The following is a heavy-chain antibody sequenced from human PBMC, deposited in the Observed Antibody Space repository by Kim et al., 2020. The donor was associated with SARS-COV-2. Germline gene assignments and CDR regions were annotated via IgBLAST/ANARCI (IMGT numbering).Heavy chain of an antibody. CDR2: ISDSGGST. J-gene: IGHJ4*02. D-gene: IGHD2-21*02. CDR3: AKDPWCSVYCYFY. V-gene: IGHV3-23*01. Sequence: GGSLRLSCAASGITFGGYAMNWVRQAPGKGLEWVSGISDSGGSTYYADSVKGRFTISRDNSKNTLYLQMNSLRAEDTAVYYCAKDPWCSVYCYFYWGQGTLVTVSS. CDR1: GITFGGYA.